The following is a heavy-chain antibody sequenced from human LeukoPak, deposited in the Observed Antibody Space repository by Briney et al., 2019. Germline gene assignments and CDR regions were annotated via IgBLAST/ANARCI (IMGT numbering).Heavy chain of an antibody. J-gene: IGHJ4*02. Sequence: GGSLRLSCAASGLIFDDYAMHWVRQAPGKGLEWVSGIGWNSASIDYADSVKGRFTISRDNAKNSLYLQMNSLRDEDTALYYCAKDLRYSGSYLFDCWGQGTLVTVSS. D-gene: IGHD1-26*01. CDR1: GLIFDDYA. CDR3: AKDLRYSGSYLFDC. V-gene: IGHV3-9*01. CDR2: IGWNSASI.